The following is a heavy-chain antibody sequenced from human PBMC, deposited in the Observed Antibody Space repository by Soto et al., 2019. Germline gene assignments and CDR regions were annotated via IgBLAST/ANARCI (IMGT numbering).Heavy chain of an antibody. CDR2: ISGSGGST. Sequence: GGSLRLSCAASGFTFSSYAMSWVRQAPEKGLEWVSAISGSGGSTYYAGSVKGRFTISRDNSKNTLYLQMNSLRAEDTAVYYCAKDREPRITMGRASYGMDVWGQGTTVTVSS. V-gene: IGHV3-23*01. D-gene: IGHD3-10*01. J-gene: IGHJ6*02. CDR3: AKDREPRITMGRASYGMDV. CDR1: GFTFSSYA.